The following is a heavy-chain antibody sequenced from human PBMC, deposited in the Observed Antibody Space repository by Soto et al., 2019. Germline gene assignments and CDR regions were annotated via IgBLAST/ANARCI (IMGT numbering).Heavy chain of an antibody. CDR3: ARVIEGWHQGRYYYGMDV. D-gene: IGHD6-19*01. J-gene: IGHJ6*02. Sequence: QVQLQESGPGLVKPSETLSLTCTVSGGSVSSGSYYWGWIRQPPGKGLEWIGYIYYSGSTNYNPSLKSRVTISVDTSKTQFTLKLSSVTAADTAVYYCARVIEGWHQGRYYYGMDVWGQGTTVTVSS. V-gene: IGHV4-61*01. CDR1: GGSVSSGSYY. CDR2: IYYSGST.